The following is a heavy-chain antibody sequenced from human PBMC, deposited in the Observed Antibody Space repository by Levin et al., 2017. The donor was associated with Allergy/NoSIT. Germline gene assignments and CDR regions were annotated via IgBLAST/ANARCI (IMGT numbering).Heavy chain of an antibody. J-gene: IGHJ5*02. CDR1: GFTFSSYA. D-gene: IGHD2-2*01. CDR2: ISGSGGST. Sequence: PGGSLRLSCAASGFTFSSYAMSWVRQAPGKGLEWVSAISGSGGSTYYADSVKGRFTISRDNSKNTLYLQMNSLRAEDTAVYYCAKADRYCSSTSCYASWFDPWGQGTLVTVSS. CDR3: AKADRYCSSTSCYASWFDP. V-gene: IGHV3-23*01.